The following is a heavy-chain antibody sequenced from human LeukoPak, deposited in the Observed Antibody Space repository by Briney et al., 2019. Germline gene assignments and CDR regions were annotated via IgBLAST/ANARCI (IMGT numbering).Heavy chain of an antibody. CDR1: GYTFTDYY. J-gene: IGHJ3*01. CDR2: INPTSGAT. Sequence: VSVKVSCKASGYTFTDYYMHWVRQAPGQGLDWVGWINPTSGATNYAQKFQGRVTMTRDTSNNTSYMELSRLRSDDTAVYYCAREFRTTTWSFDAFDLWGQGTMVTVSS. CDR3: AREFRTTTWSFDAFDL. D-gene: IGHD1/OR15-1a*01. V-gene: IGHV1-2*02.